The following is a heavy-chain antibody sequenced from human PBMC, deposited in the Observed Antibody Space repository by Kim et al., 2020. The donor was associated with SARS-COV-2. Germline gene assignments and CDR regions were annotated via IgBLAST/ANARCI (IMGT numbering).Heavy chain of an antibody. Sequence: SETLSLTCAVYGGSFSGYYWSWIRQPPGKGLEWIGEINHSGSTNYNPSLKSRVTISVDTSKNQFSLKLSSVTAADTAVYYCARPRSQGVPAARGNFDLWGRGTLVTVSS. CDR2: INHSGST. J-gene: IGHJ2*01. D-gene: IGHD2-2*01. CDR1: GGSFSGYY. CDR3: ARPRSQGVPAARGNFDL. V-gene: IGHV4-34*01.